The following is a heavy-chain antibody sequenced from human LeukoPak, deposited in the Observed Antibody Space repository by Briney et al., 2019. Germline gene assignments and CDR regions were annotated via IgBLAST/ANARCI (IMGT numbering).Heavy chain of an antibody. V-gene: IGHV3-30-3*01. Sequence: PGRSLRLSCAASGFTFSSYGIHWVRQAPGKGVEWVAIISYDGSNKYYADSVKGRFTISRDTSKNTLYLQMNSLRAEDTAVYYCARAGYSSGWYNGLDVWGQGTTVTVSS. CDR2: ISYDGSNK. J-gene: IGHJ6*02. CDR1: GFTFSSYG. D-gene: IGHD6-19*01. CDR3: ARAGYSSGWYNGLDV.